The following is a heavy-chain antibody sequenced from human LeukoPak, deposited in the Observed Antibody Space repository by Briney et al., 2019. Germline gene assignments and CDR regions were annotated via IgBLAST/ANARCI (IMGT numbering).Heavy chain of an antibody. D-gene: IGHD3-10*01. J-gene: IGHJ4*02. Sequence: SETLSLTCTVSGGSTSSYYWSWIRQPAGKGLEWIGRIYSTGTTNYNSSLKSRVTMSVDTSKNQFSLKLSSVTAADTAVYYCARGSVSAADYWGQGTLVTVSS. V-gene: IGHV4-4*07. CDR2: IYSTGTT. CDR1: GGSTSSYY. CDR3: ARGSVSAADY.